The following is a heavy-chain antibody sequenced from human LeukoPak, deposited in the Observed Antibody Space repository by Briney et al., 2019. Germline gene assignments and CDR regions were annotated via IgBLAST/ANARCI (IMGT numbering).Heavy chain of an antibody. CDR1: GFTFSSYG. J-gene: IGHJ4*02. Sequence: PGRSLRLSCAASGFTFSSYGMHWVRQAPGKGLEWVAVISYDGSNKYYADSVKGRFTISRDNSKNTLYLQMNSLRAEDTAVYYCAKDLDTMVRGAPNYWGQGTLVTVSS. CDR2: ISYDGSNK. CDR3: AKDLDTMVRGAPNY. V-gene: IGHV3-30*18. D-gene: IGHD3-10*01.